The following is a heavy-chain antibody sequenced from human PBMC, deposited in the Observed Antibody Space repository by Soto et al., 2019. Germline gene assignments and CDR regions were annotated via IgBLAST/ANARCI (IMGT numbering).Heavy chain of an antibody. CDR2: IYHSGST. D-gene: IGHD2-2*01. V-gene: IGHV4-30-2*01. Sequence: TLCLTCAVSGSSISSGGYSWSWIRQPPGKGLEWIGYIYHSGSTYYNPSLKSRVTISVDRSKNQFSLKLSSVTAADTAVYYCARRVPYCSSTSCSRYNWFDPWGQGTLVTVSS. CDR1: GSSISSGGYS. J-gene: IGHJ5*02. CDR3: ARRVPYCSSTSCSRYNWFDP.